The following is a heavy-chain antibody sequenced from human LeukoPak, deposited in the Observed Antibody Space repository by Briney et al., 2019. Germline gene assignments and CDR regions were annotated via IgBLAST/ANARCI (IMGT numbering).Heavy chain of an antibody. D-gene: IGHD2-15*01. Sequence: PGRSLRLSCAASGFTFSSYAMHWVRQAPGKGLEWVAVISYDGSNKYYADSVKGRFTISRDNSKNTLYLQMNSLRAEDTAVYYCARDPCSGGSCYSAPDYWGQGTLVTVSS. V-gene: IGHV3-30-3*01. CDR3: ARDPCSGGSCYSAPDY. J-gene: IGHJ4*02. CDR2: ISYDGSNK. CDR1: GFTFSSYA.